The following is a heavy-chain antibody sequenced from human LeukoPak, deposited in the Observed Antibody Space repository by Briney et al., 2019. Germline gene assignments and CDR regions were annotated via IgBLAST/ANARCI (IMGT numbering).Heavy chain of an antibody. CDR3: ARDVSAYSLDY. CDR2: ISSSSSTI. CDR1: GFTFSSYS. V-gene: IGHV3-48*04. J-gene: IGHJ4*02. D-gene: IGHD5-18*01. Sequence: PGGSLRLSCAASGFTFSSYSMNWVRQAPGKGLEWVSYISSSSSTIYYADSVKGRFTISRDNAKNSLYLQMNSLRAEDTAVYYCARDVSAYSLDYWGQGTLVTVSS.